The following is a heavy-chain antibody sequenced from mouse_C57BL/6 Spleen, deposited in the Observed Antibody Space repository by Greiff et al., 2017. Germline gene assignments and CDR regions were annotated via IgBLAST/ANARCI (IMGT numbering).Heavy chain of an antibody. CDR2: INPNNGGT. Sequence: VQLQQSGPELVKPGASVKISCKASGYTFTDYYMNWVKPSHGKSLEWIGDINPNNGGTSYNQKFKGKATLTVDKSSSTAYMELRSLTSADSAVYYCARSYNDGGAFVDYWGQGTTLTVSS. CDR3: ARSYNDGGAFVDY. J-gene: IGHJ2*01. V-gene: IGHV1-26*01. D-gene: IGHD1-3*01. CDR1: GYTFTDYY.